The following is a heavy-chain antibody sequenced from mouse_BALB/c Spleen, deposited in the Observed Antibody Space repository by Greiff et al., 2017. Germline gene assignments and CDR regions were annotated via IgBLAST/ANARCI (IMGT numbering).Heavy chain of an antibody. J-gene: IGHJ3*02. V-gene: IGHV5-9-4*01. CDR1: GFTFSSYA. CDR3: ANDGQ. Sequence: EVQRVESGGGLVKPGGSLKLSCAASGFTFSSYAMSWVRQSPEKRLEWVAEISSGGSYTYYPDTVTGRFTISRDNAKNTLYLEMSSLRSEDTAMYYCANDGQWGQGTLGTVSA. CDR2: ISSGGSYT.